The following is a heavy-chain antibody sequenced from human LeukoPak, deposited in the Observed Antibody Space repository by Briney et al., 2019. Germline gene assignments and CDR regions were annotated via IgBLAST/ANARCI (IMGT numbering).Heavy chain of an antibody. CDR3: AKARSPRQLVPAPTLDY. Sequence: GGSLRLSCAASGFTFSSYNMNWVRQAPGKGLEWVSSITSSSSYIYYADSVKGRFTISRDNSKNTLYLQMNSLRAEDTAVYYCAKARSPRQLVPAPTLDYWGQGTLVTVSS. D-gene: IGHD2-2*01. CDR2: ITSSSSYI. J-gene: IGHJ4*02. V-gene: IGHV3-21*01. CDR1: GFTFSSYN.